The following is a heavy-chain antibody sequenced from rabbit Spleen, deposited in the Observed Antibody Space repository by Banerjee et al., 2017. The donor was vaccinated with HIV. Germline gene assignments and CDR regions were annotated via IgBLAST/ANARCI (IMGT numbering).Heavy chain of an antibody. J-gene: IGHJ4*01. CDR2: IYVGSSGTT. Sequence: QSLEESGGDLVKPGASLTLTCTASGFSFSNNYYMCWVRQAPGKGLEWIACIYVGSSGTTYYANWAKGRFTISKTSSTVDLKMTSLTAADTATYFCAKSMNTNDSPYFDLWGPGTLVTVS. V-gene: IGHV1S40*01. D-gene: IGHD1-1*01. CDR3: AKSMNTNDSPYFDL. CDR1: GFSFSNNYY.